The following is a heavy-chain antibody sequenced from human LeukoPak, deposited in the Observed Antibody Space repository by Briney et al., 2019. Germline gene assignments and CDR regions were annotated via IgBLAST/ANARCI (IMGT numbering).Heavy chain of an antibody. J-gene: IGHJ4*02. V-gene: IGHV3-66*01. CDR2: IYSGGST. Sequence: GGSLRLSCAASGFTVSSNYTSWVRQAPGKGLEWVSVIYSGGSTYYADSVKGRFTISRDNSKNTLYLQMNSLRAEDTAVYYCARVQSSSGYYYYFDYWGQGTLVTVSS. D-gene: IGHD3-22*01. CDR1: GFTVSSNY. CDR3: ARVQSSSGYYYYFDY.